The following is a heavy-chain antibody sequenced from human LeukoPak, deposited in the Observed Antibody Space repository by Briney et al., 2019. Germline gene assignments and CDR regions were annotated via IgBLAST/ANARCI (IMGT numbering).Heavy chain of an antibody. J-gene: IGHJ5*02. CDR1: GYSISSGYY. Sequence: SETLSLTCAVSGYSISSGYYWGWIRQPPGKGLEWIGSIYHTGNTYYNPSLKSRVTISVDTSKNQFSLKLSSVTAADTAVYYCARAGIAAAGTGFGPWGQGTLVTVSS. CDR3: ARAGIAAAGTGFGP. V-gene: IGHV4-38-2*01. D-gene: IGHD6-13*01. CDR2: IYHTGNT.